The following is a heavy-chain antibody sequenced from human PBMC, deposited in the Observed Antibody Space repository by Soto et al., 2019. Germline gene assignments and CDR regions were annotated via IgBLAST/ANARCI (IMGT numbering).Heavy chain of an antibody. CDR3: ARDPLWGTAMVLWYFDL. J-gene: IGHJ2*01. CDR1: GFTFSSYA. D-gene: IGHD5-18*01. V-gene: IGHV3-30-3*01. CDR2: ISYDGSNK. Sequence: QVQLVESGGGVVQPGRSLRLSCAASGFTFSSYAMHWFRQAPGKGLEWVAVISYDGSNKYYADSVKGRFTISRDKSKNTLYVQMNSLRAEETSVYYCARDPLWGTAMVLWYFDLWGRGTLVTVSS.